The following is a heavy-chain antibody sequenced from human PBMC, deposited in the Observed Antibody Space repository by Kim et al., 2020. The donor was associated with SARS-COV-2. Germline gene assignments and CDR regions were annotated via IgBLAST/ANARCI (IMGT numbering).Heavy chain of an antibody. J-gene: IGHJ6*02. V-gene: IGHV3-30*02. Sequence: ADSVKGRFTISRDNSKNTLYLQMNSLRAEDTAVYYCAKDRITMIVGGMDVWGQGTTVTVSS. CDR3: AKDRITMIVGGMDV. D-gene: IGHD3-22*01.